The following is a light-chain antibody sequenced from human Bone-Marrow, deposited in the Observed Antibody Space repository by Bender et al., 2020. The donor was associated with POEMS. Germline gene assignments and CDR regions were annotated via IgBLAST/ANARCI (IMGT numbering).Light chain of an antibody. J-gene: IGLJ2*01. CDR3: TSYTTTRIML. CDR1: SNDVGSYDL. Sequence: QSALTQPASVSGSPGQSITISCTGTSNDVGSYDLVSWYQQHPGKAPRLMIYEATKRPSGVSNRFSGSKSANTASLTISWLQTEDEAHYYCTSYTTTRIMLFGGGTELTVL. CDR2: EAT. V-gene: IGLV2-14*02.